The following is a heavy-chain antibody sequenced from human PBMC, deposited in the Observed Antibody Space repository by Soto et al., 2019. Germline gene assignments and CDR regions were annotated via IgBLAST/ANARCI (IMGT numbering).Heavy chain of an antibody. V-gene: IGHV5-51*01. CDR2: IYPGDSDT. CDR1: GYSFTSYW. Sequence: XESLKISCKGCGYSFTSYWIGWVRQMPGKGLEWMGIIYPGDSDTRYSPSFQGQVTISADKSISTAYLQWSSLKASDTAMYYCARLPYNSVYYYGMDVWGQGTTVTVSS. J-gene: IGHJ6*02. D-gene: IGHD1-20*01. CDR3: ARLPYNSVYYYGMDV.